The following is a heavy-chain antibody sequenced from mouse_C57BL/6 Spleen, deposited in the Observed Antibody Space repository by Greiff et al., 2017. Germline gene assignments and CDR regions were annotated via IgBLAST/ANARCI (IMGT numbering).Heavy chain of an antibody. V-gene: IGHV3-6*01. CDR3: AREVYYGNYGYAMDY. CDR1: GYSITSGYY. J-gene: IGHJ4*01. D-gene: IGHD2-1*01. CDR2: ISYDGSN. Sequence: EVQLQESGPGLVKPSQSLSLTCSVTGYSITSGYYWNWIRQFPGNKLEWMGYISYDGSNNYNPSLKNRISITRDTSKNQFFLKLNSVTTEDTATYYCAREVYYGNYGYAMDYWGQGTSVTVSS.